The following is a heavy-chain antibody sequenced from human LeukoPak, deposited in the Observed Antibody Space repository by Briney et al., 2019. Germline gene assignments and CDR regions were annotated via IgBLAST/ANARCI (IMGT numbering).Heavy chain of an antibody. J-gene: IGHJ6*02. V-gene: IGHV3-43*02. Sequence: GGSLRLSCAASGFTFSSYWMSWVRQAPGKGLEWVSLISGDGGSTNYADSVKGRFTISRDNSKNSLYLQMNGLRTDDTALYYCARDMEYYYYYGLDVWGQGTTVTVSS. CDR3: ARDMEYYYYYGLDV. D-gene: IGHD2/OR15-2a*01. CDR1: GFTFSSYW. CDR2: ISGDGGST.